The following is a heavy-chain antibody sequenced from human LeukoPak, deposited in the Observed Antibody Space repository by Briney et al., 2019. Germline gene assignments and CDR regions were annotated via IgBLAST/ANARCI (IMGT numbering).Heavy chain of an antibody. CDR3: ARINPYCGGDCYSG. Sequence: ASVKVSCKASGYTFTGYYMHWVRPAPGQGLEWMGWINPNSGGTNYAQKFQGRVTMTRDTSISTAYMELSRLRSDDTAVYYCARINPYCGGDCYSGWGQGTLVTVSS. V-gene: IGHV1-2*02. CDR2: INPNSGGT. D-gene: IGHD2-21*02. CDR1: GYTFTGYY. J-gene: IGHJ4*02.